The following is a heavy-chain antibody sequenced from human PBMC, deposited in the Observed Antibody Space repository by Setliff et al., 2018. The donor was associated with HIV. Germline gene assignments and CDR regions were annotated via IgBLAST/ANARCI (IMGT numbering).Heavy chain of an antibody. Sequence: SETLSLTCSVSGGSIRSGSYYWDWIRQPPGKGLEWIGSIDYSGNTHYNPSLKSRVTISVDTSKNQFSLKLRSVTAADTAMYYCARRRCSAASCPDNSWNWLDPWGQGTPVTVSS. CDR1: GGSIRSGSYY. CDR3: ARRRCSAASCPDNSWNWLDP. V-gene: IGHV4-39*01. J-gene: IGHJ5*02. CDR2: IDYSGNT. D-gene: IGHD2-15*01.